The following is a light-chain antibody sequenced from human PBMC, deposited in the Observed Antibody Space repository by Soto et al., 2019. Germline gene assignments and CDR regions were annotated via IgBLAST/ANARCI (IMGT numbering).Light chain of an antibody. J-gene: IGKJ2*01. Sequence: EIVLTQSPGTLSLSPGERATLSCRASQSVSSNYLAWYQQKAGQAPRLLLYGASNRASGIPDRFSGSGSETDFSLTISRLEPEDVAVYTCQQYGRSPYTFGQGTKLE. CDR1: QSVSSNY. CDR3: QQYGRSPYT. V-gene: IGKV3-20*01. CDR2: GAS.